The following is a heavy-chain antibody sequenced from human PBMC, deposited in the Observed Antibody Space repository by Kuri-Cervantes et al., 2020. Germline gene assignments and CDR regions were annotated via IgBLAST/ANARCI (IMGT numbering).Heavy chain of an antibody. V-gene: IGHV3-48*02. D-gene: IGHD3-16*02. CDR2: ISSSSSTI. CDR1: GFTFSSYS. J-gene: IGHJ3*02. CDR3: ERDNPRWVYRDAFDI. Sequence: GESLKISCAASGFTFSSYSMNWVRQAPGKGPEWVSYISSSSSTIYYADSVKGRFTISRDNAKNSLYLQMNSLRDEDTAVYYCERDNPRWVYRDAFDIWGQGTMVTVSS.